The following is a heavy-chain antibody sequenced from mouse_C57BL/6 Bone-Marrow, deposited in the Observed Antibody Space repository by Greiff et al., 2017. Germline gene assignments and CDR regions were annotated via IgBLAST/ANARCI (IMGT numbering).Heavy chain of an antibody. D-gene: IGHD4-1*01. CDR1: GYSITSGYY. CDR2: ISYDGSN. J-gene: IGHJ2*01. Sequence: EVKLQESGPGLVKPSQSLSLTCSVTGYSITSGYYWNWIRQFPGNKLEWMGYISYDGSNNYNPSLKNRISITRDTSKNQFFLKLNSVTTEDTATYYCAKLGQGYWGQGTTLTVSS. V-gene: IGHV3-6*01. CDR3: AKLGQGY.